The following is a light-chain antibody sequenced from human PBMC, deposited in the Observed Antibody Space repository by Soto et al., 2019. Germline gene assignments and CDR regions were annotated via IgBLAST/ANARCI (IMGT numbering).Light chain of an antibody. J-gene: IGKJ4*01. V-gene: IGKV1-9*01. CDR2: AAS. Sequence: IVLTQSPSTLSVSLGDRVTITCRASQSISSYLAWYQQKPGQAPKLLIYAASTLHSGIPARFSGSGSGTEFTLTISSLQSEDFAIYYCQQYNSWPPLTFGRGTKVEIK. CDR3: QQYNSWPPLT. CDR1: QSISSY.